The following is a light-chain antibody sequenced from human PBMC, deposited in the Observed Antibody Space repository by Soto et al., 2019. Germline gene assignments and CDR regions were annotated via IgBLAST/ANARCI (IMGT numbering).Light chain of an antibody. Sequence: QSALTQPRSVSGSPGQSVTISCTGTSSDVGGYNYVSWYQQHPGKAPKLMIYDVSKRPSGVPDRFSGSKSGNTASLTISGLQAEYEADYYCCSYAGSYTVVFGGGTKLTV. J-gene: IGLJ2*01. V-gene: IGLV2-11*01. CDR3: CSYAGSYTVV. CDR2: DVS. CDR1: SSDVGGYNY.